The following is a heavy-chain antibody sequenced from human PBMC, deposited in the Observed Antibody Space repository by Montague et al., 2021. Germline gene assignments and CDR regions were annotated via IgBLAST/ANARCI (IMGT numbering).Heavy chain of an antibody. D-gene: IGHD3-10*01. CDR2: VRHIGST. Sequence: SETLSLTCGVYGGSLSEYYWTWIRQSPEKGLEWIGEVRHIGSTNYNPSLKSRATMSVDKSKNQFSLKLRSVTAADTAVYYCASDRGPFDYWGQGTVVTVSS. CDR3: ASDRGPFDY. CDR1: GGSLSEYY. V-gene: IGHV4-34*01. J-gene: IGHJ4*02.